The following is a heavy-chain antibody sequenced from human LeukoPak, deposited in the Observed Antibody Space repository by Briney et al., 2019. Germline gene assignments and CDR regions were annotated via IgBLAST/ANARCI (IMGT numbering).Heavy chain of an antibody. J-gene: IGHJ5*02. CDR1: GYTFTSYD. CDR3: ARGGVPAGLGLNWFDP. D-gene: IGHD2-2*01. CDR2: MNPNSGNT. Sequence: ASVKVSCKAPGYTFTSYDMNWVRQATGQGLEWMGGMNPNSGNTGYAQKFQGRVTMTRNTSISTAYMELSSLRSEDTAVYYCARGGVPAGLGLNWFDPWGQGTLVTVSS. V-gene: IGHV1-8*01.